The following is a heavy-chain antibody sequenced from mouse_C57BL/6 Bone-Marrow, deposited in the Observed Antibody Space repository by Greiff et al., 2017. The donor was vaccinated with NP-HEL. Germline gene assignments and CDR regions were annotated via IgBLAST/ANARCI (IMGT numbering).Heavy chain of an antibody. J-gene: IGHJ4*01. CDR3: AREGGLRRRTYAMDY. D-gene: IGHD2-4*01. V-gene: IGHV5-16*01. CDR1: GFTFSDYS. Sequence: EVKVVESEGGLVQPGSSMKLSCTASGFTFSDYSMAWVRQVPEKGLEWVANINYDGSSTYYLDSLKSRFIISRDNAKNILYLQMSSLKSEDTATYDCAREGGLRRRTYAMDYWGQGTSVTVSS. CDR2: INYDGSST.